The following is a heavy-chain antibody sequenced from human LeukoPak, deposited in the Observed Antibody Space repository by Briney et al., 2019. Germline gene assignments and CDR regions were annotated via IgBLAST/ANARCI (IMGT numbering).Heavy chain of an antibody. Sequence: SETLSLTCNVSGGSISNYYWNWIRQPPGKGLEWIGYIYFSASTNYNPSLKSRVTISVDTSKNQFSLNLSSVTAADTAIYYCAKARHKSAFDIWGQGTMVTVSS. CDR3: AKARHKSAFDI. CDR2: IYFSAST. CDR1: GGSISNYY. V-gene: IGHV4-59*08. J-gene: IGHJ3*02.